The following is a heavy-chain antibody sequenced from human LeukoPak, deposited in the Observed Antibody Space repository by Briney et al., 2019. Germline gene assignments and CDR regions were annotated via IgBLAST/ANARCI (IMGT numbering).Heavy chain of an antibody. CDR2: ISSSGSTT. CDR3: AREQLEYYDAFDI. CDR1: GFTFSSYE. J-gene: IGHJ3*02. Sequence: GGSLRLSCAASGFTFSSYEMNWVRQAPGKGLEWVSYISSSGSTTYYADSVKGRFTISRDNAKNSLYLQMNSLRAEDTALYYCAREQLEYYDAFDIWGQGTMATVSS. V-gene: IGHV3-48*03. D-gene: IGHD3-3*01.